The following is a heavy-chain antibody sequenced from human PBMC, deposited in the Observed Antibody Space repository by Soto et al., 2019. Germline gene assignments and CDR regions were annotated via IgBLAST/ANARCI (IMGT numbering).Heavy chain of an antibody. Sequence: GASVKVSCKASGGTFSSYAISWVRQAPGQGLEWMGGIIPIFGTANYAQKFQGRVTITADKSTSTAYMELSSLRSEDTAVYYCARVYSAAIPNDYSNYGGYFDYWGQGTLVTVSS. J-gene: IGHJ4*02. V-gene: IGHV1-69*06. D-gene: IGHD4-4*01. CDR1: GGTFSSYA. CDR2: IIPIFGTA. CDR3: ARVYSAAIPNDYSNYGGYFDY.